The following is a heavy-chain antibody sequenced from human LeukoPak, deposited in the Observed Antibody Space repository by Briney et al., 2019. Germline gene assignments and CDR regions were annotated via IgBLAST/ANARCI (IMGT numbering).Heavy chain of an antibody. Sequence: GRSLRLSCAASGFTFSSYAMHWVRQAPGKGLEWVAVISYDGSNKYYADSVKGRFTTSRDNSKNTLYLQMNSLRAEDTAVYYCARELIRVVTAIKYNWFDPWGQGTLVTVSS. CDR1: GFTFSSYA. J-gene: IGHJ5*02. D-gene: IGHD2-21*02. CDR2: ISYDGSNK. CDR3: ARELIRVVTAIKYNWFDP. V-gene: IGHV3-30-3*01.